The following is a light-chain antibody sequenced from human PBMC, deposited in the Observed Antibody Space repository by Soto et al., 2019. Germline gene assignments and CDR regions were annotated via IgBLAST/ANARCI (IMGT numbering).Light chain of an antibody. CDR3: RQTATPPRT. Sequence: DIQMTQSPSSLSASVGDRVTITCRASQSITNLLSWYQQPPGKAPKLLIYDAFQLQRGVPSRFIGSGSGTHFTLSISSREPEDFGTYYCRQTATPPRTFGQGTKVEIE. J-gene: IGKJ2*01. CDR2: DAF. CDR1: QSITNL. V-gene: IGKV1-39*01.